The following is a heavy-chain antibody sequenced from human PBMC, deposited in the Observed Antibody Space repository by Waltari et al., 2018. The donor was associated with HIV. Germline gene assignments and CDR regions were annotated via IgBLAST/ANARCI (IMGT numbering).Heavy chain of an antibody. J-gene: IGHJ4*02. D-gene: IGHD2-2*01. CDR1: GGSFSGYY. CDR2: INHSGST. V-gene: IGHV4-34*01. CDR3: ARGGYCSSTSCYGKYFDY. Sequence: QVQLQQWGAGLLKPSETLSLTFAVYGGSFSGYYWSWIRQPPGKGLEWIGEINHSGSTKYNPSLKSRVTISVDTSKNQFSLKLSSVTAADTAVYYCARGGYCSSTSCYGKYFDYWGQGTLVTVSS.